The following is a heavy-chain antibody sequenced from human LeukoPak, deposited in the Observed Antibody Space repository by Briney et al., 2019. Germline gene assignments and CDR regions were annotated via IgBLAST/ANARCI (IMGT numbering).Heavy chain of an antibody. CDR3: AKEWATWIQLWLSFSYFDY. V-gene: IGHV3-23*01. Sequence: PGGSLRLSCAASGFTFSSYAMSWVRQAPGKGLEWVSAISGSGGSTYYADSVKGRFTISRDNSKNTLYLQMNSLRAEDTAVYYCAKEWATWIQLWLSFSYFDYWGQGTLVTVSS. J-gene: IGHJ4*02. CDR1: GFTFSSYA. D-gene: IGHD5-18*01. CDR2: ISGSGGST.